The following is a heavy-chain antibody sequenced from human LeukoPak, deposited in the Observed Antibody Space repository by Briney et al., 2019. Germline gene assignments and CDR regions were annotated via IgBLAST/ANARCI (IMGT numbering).Heavy chain of an antibody. CDR1: GFTFGGYA. CDR2: IRSKAYGGTT. D-gene: IGHD5-12*01. CDR3: TRGRATYYYYYMDV. Sequence: GGSLRLSCTASGFTFGGYAMSWVRQAPGKGLEWVGFIRSKAYGGTTEYAASVKGRFTISRDDSKSIAYLQMNSLKTEDTAVYYCTRGRATYYYYYMDVWGKGTTVTVSS. J-gene: IGHJ6*03. V-gene: IGHV3-49*04.